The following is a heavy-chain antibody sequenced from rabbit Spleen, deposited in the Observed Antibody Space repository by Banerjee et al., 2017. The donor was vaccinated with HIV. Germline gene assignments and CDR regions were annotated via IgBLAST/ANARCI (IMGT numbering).Heavy chain of an antibody. Sequence: QSLEESGGGLVKPGASLTLTCKASGFSVNSGYDMCWDRQAPGKGLEWVACAYAGSSGGTYSATWAKGRFTISKTSSTTVTLQMTSLTAADTATYFCARDVGTSFSTYGMDLWGPGTLVTVS. V-gene: IGHV1S40*01. CDR1: GFSVNSGYD. CDR2: AYAGSSGGT. J-gene: IGHJ6*01. CDR3: ARDVGTSFSTYGMDL. D-gene: IGHD8-1*01.